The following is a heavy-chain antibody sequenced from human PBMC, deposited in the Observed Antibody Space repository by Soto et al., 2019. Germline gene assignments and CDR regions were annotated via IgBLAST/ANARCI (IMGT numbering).Heavy chain of an antibody. V-gene: IGHV6-1*01. CDR2: TYYRSKWYN. J-gene: IGHJ5*02. Sequence: PSQTLSLTCAISGDSVPSNSAAWNWIRQSPSRGLERLGRTYYRSKWYNDYAVSVKSRITINPDTSKNQFSLQLNSVTPEDTAVYYCARGDVSPRGVAVAWGFDPWGQGTLVTVSS. CDR1: GDSVPSNSAA. CDR3: ARGDVSPRGVAVAWGFDP. D-gene: IGHD6-19*01.